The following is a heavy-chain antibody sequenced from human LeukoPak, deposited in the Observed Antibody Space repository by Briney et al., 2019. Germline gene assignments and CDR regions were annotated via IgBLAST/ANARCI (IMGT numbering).Heavy chain of an antibody. CDR2: IYSSGST. CDR3: ARDPFNYYGSGSYRPHMAAFDI. Sequence: SETLSLTCTVSGGSISSSSYYWGWIRQPPGKGLEWIGSIYSSGSTYYNPSLKSRVIIIIDTPKNHFSLTLSSVTAADTAVYYCARDPFNYYGSGSYRPHMAAFDIWGQGTMVTVSS. V-gene: IGHV4-39*07. CDR1: GGSISSSSYY. D-gene: IGHD3-10*01. J-gene: IGHJ3*02.